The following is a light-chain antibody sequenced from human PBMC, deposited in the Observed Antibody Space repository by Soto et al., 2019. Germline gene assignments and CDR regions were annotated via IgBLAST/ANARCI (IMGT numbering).Light chain of an antibody. CDR3: SSYTSNFTLEV. CDR2: GVT. J-gene: IGLJ2*01. V-gene: IGLV2-8*01. CDR1: SSDVGRYDY. Sequence: QSALTQPPSASGSPGESVTVSCTGASSDVGRYDYVSWYQQHPGKAPKLLIYGVTKRPSGVPDRFSGSKSGNTASLTVSGLQADDEAYYYCSSYTSNFTLEVFGGGTKLTVL.